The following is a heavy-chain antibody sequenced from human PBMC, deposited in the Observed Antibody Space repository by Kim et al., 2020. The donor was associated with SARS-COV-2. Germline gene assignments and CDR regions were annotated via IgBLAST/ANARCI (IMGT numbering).Heavy chain of an antibody. V-gene: IGHV3-33*01. Sequence: GGSLRLSCEASGFTFRSYGMHWVLQAPGKGLEWVAVIWYDGSNKYYADSVKGRFTISRDNSKNMLYLQMNSLGADDTAVYYCARDRIMNAAFLDYWGHGTLVTVSS. D-gene: IGHD6-25*01. CDR1: GFTFRSYG. J-gene: IGHJ4*01. CDR2: IWYDGSNK. CDR3: ARDRIMNAAFLDY.